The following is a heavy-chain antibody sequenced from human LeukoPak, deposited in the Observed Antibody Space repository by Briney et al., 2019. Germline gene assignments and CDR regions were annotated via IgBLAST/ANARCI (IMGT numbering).Heavy chain of an antibody. Sequence: GGSLRLSCAASGFTFSGYSMNWVRQATGKGVERVSYISSSSTPIYYADSVKGRFTISRDNANNSLYLQMNSLRAEDTAVYYCARHFCSSTSCSNWGQGTLVTVSS. CDR2: ISSSSTPI. D-gene: IGHD2-2*01. J-gene: IGHJ4*02. CDR3: ARHFCSSTSCSN. CDR1: GFTFSGYS. V-gene: IGHV3-48*01.